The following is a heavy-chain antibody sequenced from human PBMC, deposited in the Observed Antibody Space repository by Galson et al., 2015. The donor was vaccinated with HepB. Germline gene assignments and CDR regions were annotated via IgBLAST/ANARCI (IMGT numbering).Heavy chain of an antibody. CDR1: GYTFTRYA. Sequence: SVKVSCKASGYTFTRYAMNWVRQAPGQGLEWMGGIIPIFGTANYAQKFQGRVTITADESTSTAYMELSSLRSEDTAVYYCARAGYCSGGSCVPTELPIGYWGQGTLVTVSS. CDR2: IIPIFGTA. D-gene: IGHD2-15*01. CDR3: ARAGYCSGGSCVPTELPIGY. J-gene: IGHJ4*02. V-gene: IGHV1-69*13.